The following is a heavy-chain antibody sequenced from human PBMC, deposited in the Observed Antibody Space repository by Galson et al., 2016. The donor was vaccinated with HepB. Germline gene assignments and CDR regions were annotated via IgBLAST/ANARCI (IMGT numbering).Heavy chain of an antibody. CDR2: INSDGTIS. J-gene: IGHJ5*02. CDR1: GFAFSSHW. CDR3: VRDHSVVPTTAYNWFDP. D-gene: IGHD4-23*01. Sequence: SLRLSCAASGFAFSSHWMHWVRQDLGKGLVWVSRINSDGTISNYADSVKGRFTISRDNAKNTLYLQMNSLRAEVTAVYFCVRDHSVVPTTAYNWFDPWGRGTLVTVSS. V-gene: IGHV3-74*01.